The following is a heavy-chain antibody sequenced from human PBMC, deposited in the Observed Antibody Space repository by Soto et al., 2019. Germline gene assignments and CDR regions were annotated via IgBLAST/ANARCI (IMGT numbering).Heavy chain of an antibody. V-gene: IGHV3-21*01. CDR3: ARARGWDIAGAGKAFDI. CDR1: GFTFSSYS. D-gene: IGHD6-13*01. CDR2: ISSSSSYI. J-gene: IGHJ3*02. Sequence: PGGSLRLSCAASGFTFSSYSMNWVRQAPGKGLEWVSSISSSSSYIYYAGSVKGRVTMSRDNAKNSLYLQMNSLGAEDTAGYGCARARGWDIAGAGKAFDIWGQGTRVTVSS.